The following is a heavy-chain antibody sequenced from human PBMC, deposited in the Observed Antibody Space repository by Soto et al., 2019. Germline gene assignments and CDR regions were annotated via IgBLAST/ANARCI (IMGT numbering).Heavy chain of an antibody. CDR1: GFTFSSYS. Sequence: ESGGGLVKPGGSLRLSCAASGFTFSSYSMNWVRQAPGKGLEWVSSISSSSSYIYYADSVKGRFTISRDNAKNSLYLQMNSLRAEDTAVYYCARDLWFGDRLGNYYFDYWGQGTLVTVSS. CDR2: ISSSSSYI. J-gene: IGHJ4*02. V-gene: IGHV3-21*01. D-gene: IGHD3-10*01. CDR3: ARDLWFGDRLGNYYFDY.